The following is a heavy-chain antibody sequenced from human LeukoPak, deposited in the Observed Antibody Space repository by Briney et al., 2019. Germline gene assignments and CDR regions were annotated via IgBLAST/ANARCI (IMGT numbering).Heavy chain of an antibody. J-gene: IGHJ4*02. Sequence: GGSLRLSCAASGFTFSSYWMSWVRQAPGRGLEWVANIKQDGSEKYYVDSVKGRFTISRDNAKNSLYLQMNSLRAEDTALYYCARDLTNTGYQTYYLDYWGQGTLVTVSS. CDR1: GFTFSSYW. CDR2: IKQDGSEK. CDR3: ARDLTNTGYQTYYLDY. V-gene: IGHV3-7*01. D-gene: IGHD3-9*01.